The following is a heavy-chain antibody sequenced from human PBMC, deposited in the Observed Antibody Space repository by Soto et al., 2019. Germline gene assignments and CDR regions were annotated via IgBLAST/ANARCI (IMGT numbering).Heavy chain of an antibody. CDR3: ARLSYYYGSGPRAYYYGMDV. CDR1: GYTLTELS. D-gene: IGHD3-10*01. V-gene: IGHV1-24*01. CDR2: FDPEDGET. Sequence: ASVKVSCKVSGYTLTELSMHWVRQAPGKGLEWMGGFDPEDGETIYAQKFQGRVTMTEDTSTDTAYMELSSLRSEDTAVYYFARLSYYYGSGPRAYYYGMDVWGQGTTVTVSS. J-gene: IGHJ6*02.